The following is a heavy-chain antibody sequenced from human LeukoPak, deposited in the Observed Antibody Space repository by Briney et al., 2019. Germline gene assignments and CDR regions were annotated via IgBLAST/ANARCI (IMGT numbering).Heavy chain of an antibody. CDR3: ARGEKPYDY. J-gene: IGHJ4*02. V-gene: IGHV1-18*01. CDR1: GYTFTYYV. Sequence: ASVKVSCKTSGYTFTYYVISGVRQAPGQGLEWRGWINAYNGNTNDAQKFQGRVTMTTDTSTGTAYMELRSLRSDDTAVYYCARGEKPYDYWGQGTLVSVSS. CDR2: INAYNGNT. D-gene: IGHD1-26*01.